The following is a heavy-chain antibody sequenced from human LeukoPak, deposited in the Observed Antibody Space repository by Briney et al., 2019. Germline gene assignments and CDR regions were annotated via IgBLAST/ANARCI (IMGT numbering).Heavy chain of an antibody. D-gene: IGHD3-22*01. J-gene: IGHJ5*02. CDR1: GGSISSYY. Sequence: SETLSLTRTVSGGSISSYYWSWIRQPPGKGLEWIGYTYYSGSTKYNPSLKSRVTISVDTSKNQFSLKLSSVTAADTAVYYCARGSGEDRSGYYYSQGGWFDPWGQGTLVTVSS. V-gene: IGHV4-59*01. CDR2: TYYSGST. CDR3: ARGSGEDRSGYYYSQGGWFDP.